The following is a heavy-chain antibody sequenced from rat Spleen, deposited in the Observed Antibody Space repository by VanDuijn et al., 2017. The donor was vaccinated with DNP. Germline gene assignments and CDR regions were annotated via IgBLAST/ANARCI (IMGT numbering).Heavy chain of an antibody. V-gene: IGHV4-2*01. D-gene: IGHD1-2*01. CDR3: ARGRLYPHYAMDA. J-gene: IGHJ4*01. Sequence: EVQLVESGGGPVQPGRSLKLSCVAAGFSFNDYWMAWVRQAPGKGLEWIGEISPDGTTTTYISSLKDKITISRDNAQNILYLQLSKLGSEDTAIYYCARGRLYPHYAMDAWGQGTSVTVSS. CDR1: GFSFNDYW. CDR2: ISPDGTTT.